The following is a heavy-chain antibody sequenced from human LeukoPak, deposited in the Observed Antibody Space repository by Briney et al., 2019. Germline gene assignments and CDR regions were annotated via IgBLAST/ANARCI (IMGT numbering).Heavy chain of an antibody. V-gene: IGHV3-30*02. Sequence: SGGSLRLSCAASGFTFSSYGMHWVRQAPGKGLEWAAFIRYDGSNKYYADSVKGRFTISRDNSKNTLYLQMNSLRAEDTAVYYCAKVRGWLQRDRSFLPFDIWGQGTMVTVSS. D-gene: IGHD5-24*01. CDR1: GFTFSSYG. J-gene: IGHJ3*02. CDR2: IRYDGSNK. CDR3: AKVRGWLQRDRSFLPFDI.